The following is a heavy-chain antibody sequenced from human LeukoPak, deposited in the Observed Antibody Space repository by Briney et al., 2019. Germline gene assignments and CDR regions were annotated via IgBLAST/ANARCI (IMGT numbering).Heavy chain of an antibody. J-gene: IGHJ4*02. V-gene: IGHV3-48*03. CDR2: INSGGSAI. D-gene: IGHD3-9*01. CDR3: AKWGDYDVLTGYYVSDY. Sequence: TGGSLRLSCAASGFTFSTYEMNWVRQAPGKGLEWVSYINSGGSAIYYADSVKGRFTISRDNAKNSLYLQMNSLRAEDTAVYYCAKWGDYDVLTGYYVSDYWGQGTLVTVSS. CDR1: GFTFSTYE.